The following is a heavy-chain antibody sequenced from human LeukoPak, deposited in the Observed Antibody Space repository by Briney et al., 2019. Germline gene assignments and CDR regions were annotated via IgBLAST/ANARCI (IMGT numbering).Heavy chain of an antibody. Sequence: PSETLSLTCAVYGGSFSGYYWSWIRQPPGKGLEWIGEINHSGSTNYNPSLKSRVTISVDTSKNQFTLKLSSVTAADTAVYYCARCHYDYVWGSYRYTIRGGYYFDYWGQGTLVTVSS. CDR2: INHSGST. V-gene: IGHV4-34*01. CDR3: ARCHYDYVWGSYRYTIRGGYYFDY. D-gene: IGHD3-16*02. CDR1: GGSFSGYY. J-gene: IGHJ4*02.